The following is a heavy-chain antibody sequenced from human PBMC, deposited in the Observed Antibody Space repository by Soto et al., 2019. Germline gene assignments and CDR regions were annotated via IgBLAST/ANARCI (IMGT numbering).Heavy chain of an antibody. CDR2: IYHSGST. D-gene: IGHD6-13*01. CDR1: VGSISSSNW. CDR3: ATWYSSSWYYFDY. V-gene: IGHV4-4*02. Sequence: TLSLTCAVSVGSISSSNWWSWVRQPPGKGLEWIGEIYHSGSTNYNPSLKSRVTISVDKSKNQFSLKLSSVTAADTAVYYCATWYSSSWYYFDYWGQGTLVTVSS. J-gene: IGHJ4*02.